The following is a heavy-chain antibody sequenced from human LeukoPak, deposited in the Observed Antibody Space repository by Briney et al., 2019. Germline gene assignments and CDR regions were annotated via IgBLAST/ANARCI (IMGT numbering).Heavy chain of an antibody. D-gene: IGHD3-3*01. CDR1: GFTFSSYA. V-gene: IGHV3-30*04. CDR2: ISYDGSNK. J-gene: IGHJ6*03. CDR3: ARAVRYYDFWSGYSYYYMDV. Sequence: GGSLRLSCAASGFTFSSYAMHWVRQAPGKGLEWVAVISYDGSNKYYADSVKGRFTISRDNSKNTLYLQMNSLRAEDTAVYYCARAVRYYDFWSGYSYYYMDVWGKGTTVTVSS.